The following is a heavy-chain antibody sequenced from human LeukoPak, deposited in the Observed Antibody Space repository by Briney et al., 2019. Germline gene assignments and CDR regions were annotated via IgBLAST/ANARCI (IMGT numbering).Heavy chain of an antibody. V-gene: IGHV3-7*01. J-gene: IGHJ6*02. Sequence: GGSLRLSCAAPGFSLSNYWVSWVRQAPGKGLEWVANINQDGSDKYYVDSVMGRFTIPKDNAKNSVYLQMNSLRPEDTAIYYCAWYGVTHGLDVWGQGTTVTVSS. CDR3: AWYGVTHGLDV. CDR2: INQDGSDK. CDR1: GFSLSNYW. D-gene: IGHD3-10*01.